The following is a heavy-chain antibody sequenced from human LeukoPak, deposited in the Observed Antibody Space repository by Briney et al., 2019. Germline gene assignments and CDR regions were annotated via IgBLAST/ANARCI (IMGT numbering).Heavy chain of an antibody. CDR1: GGSISSGSYY. CDR3: ARHRVTTEY. D-gene: IGHD4-11*01. J-gene: IGHJ4*02. Sequence: PSETLSLTCTVSGGSISSGSYYWSWIRQPAGKGLEWIGRIYTSGSTNYNPSLKGRVTISVDTSKNQFSLKLSSVTAADTAVYYCARHRVTTEYWGQGTLVTVSS. V-gene: IGHV4-61*02. CDR2: IYTSGST.